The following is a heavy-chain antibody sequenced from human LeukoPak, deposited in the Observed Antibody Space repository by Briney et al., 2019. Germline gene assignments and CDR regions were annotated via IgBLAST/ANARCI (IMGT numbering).Heavy chain of an antibody. CDR2: INPKSGGT. V-gene: IGHV1-2*02. J-gene: IGHJ5*02. CDR3: ARESTVRFLEWLPKSNSFDP. CDR1: EYTFTGYY. D-gene: IGHD3-3*01. Sequence: ASVKVSCKASEYTFTGYYMHWVRQVPGQGLEWMGWINPKSGGTIYAQKFQGRVTMTRDTSISTVYMELSRLGSDDTAVYYCARESTVRFLEWLPKSNSFDPWGQGSLVTVSS.